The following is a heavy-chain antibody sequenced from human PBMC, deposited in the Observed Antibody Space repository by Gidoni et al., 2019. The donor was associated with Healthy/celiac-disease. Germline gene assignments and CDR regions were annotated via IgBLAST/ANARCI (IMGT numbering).Heavy chain of an antibody. V-gene: IGHV3-7*01. CDR1: GFTFSSYW. D-gene: IGHD6-13*01. CDR2: IKQDGSEK. CDR3: ARGTPYSSSWYYYYYGMDV. J-gene: IGHJ6*02. Sequence: EVQLVESGGGLVQPGGSLRLSCAASGFTFSSYWMSWVRQAPGKGLEWVANIKQDGSEKYYVDSVKGRFTISRDNAKNSLYLQMNSLRAEDTAVYYCARGTPYSSSWYYYYYGMDVWGQGTTVTVSS.